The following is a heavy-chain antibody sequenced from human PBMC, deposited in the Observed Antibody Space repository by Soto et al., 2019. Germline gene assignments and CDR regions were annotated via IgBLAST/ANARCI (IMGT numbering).Heavy chain of an antibody. V-gene: IGHV4-31*03. CDR1: GGSINSGGYY. Sequence: SETLSLTCTVSGGSINSGGYYWSWIRQRPGKGLEWIGYMYYTETSYYSPSFRSRLTISLDSSKNQFSLKLTSVTAADTAVYYCASGVVGTTTWFDYWGQGSLVTVSS. CDR2: MYYTETS. D-gene: IGHD1-26*01. CDR3: ASGVVGTTTWFDY. J-gene: IGHJ4*02.